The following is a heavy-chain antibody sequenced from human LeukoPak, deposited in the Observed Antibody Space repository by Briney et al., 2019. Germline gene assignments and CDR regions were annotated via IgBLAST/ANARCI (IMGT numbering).Heavy chain of an antibody. Sequence: SETLSLTCTVSGYSISSAFYWGWIRVPPGQGLEWIGSIFHRGTTYYNSSLKSRVNMSIDTSKNQFSLNLSSVTAADTAVYYCARHSSVVDSSGYDNFDYWGQGTLVTVSS. V-gene: IGHV4-38-2*02. D-gene: IGHD3-22*01. CDR1: GYSISSAFY. CDR3: ARHSSVVDSSGYDNFDY. CDR2: IFHRGTT. J-gene: IGHJ4*02.